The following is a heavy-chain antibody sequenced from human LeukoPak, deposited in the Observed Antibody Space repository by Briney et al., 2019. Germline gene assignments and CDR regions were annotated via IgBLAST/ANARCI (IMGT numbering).Heavy chain of an antibody. D-gene: IGHD2-2*01. CDR2: IDSDGSST. V-gene: IGHV3-74*01. CDR1: GFTFSSYW. Sequence: QPGGSLRLSCAASGFTFSSYWMHWVRRAPGKGLVWVSRIDSDGSSTSYADSVKGRFTISRDNAKNTLYLQMHRLRAEDTAVYYCATLPFRCSSTSCYFYYYYYYMDVWGKGTTVTVSS. J-gene: IGHJ6*03. CDR3: ATLPFRCSSTSCYFYYYYYYMDV.